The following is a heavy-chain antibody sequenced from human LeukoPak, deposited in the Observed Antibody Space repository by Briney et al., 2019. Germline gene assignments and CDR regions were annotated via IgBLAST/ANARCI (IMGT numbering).Heavy chain of an antibody. CDR2: MKQDGSEK. CDR3: AKDRDQLPYNWFDP. J-gene: IGHJ5*02. V-gene: IGHV3-7*01. CDR1: GFTFSSYW. D-gene: IGHD2-2*01. Sequence: GGSLRLSCAASGFTFSSYWMSWVRQAPGKGLEWVANMKQDGSEKYYVDSVKGRFTISRDNAKNSLYLQMNSLRAEDTAVYYCAKDRDQLPYNWFDPWGQGTLVTVSS.